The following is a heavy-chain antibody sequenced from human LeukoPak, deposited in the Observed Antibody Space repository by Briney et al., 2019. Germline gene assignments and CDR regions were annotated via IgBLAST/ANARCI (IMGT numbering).Heavy chain of an antibody. CDR1: GFTFDDYA. D-gene: IGHD3-9*01. Sequence: GGSLRLSCAASGFTFDDYAMHWVRQAPGEGLEWVSGISWNSGSTGYADSVKGRFTISRDNAKNSLYLQMNSLRAEDTALYYCAKDSPYHISTAYFLYGMDVWGQGTTVTVSS. CDR3: AKDSPYHISTAYFLYGMDV. V-gene: IGHV3-9*01. J-gene: IGHJ6*02. CDR2: ISWNSGST.